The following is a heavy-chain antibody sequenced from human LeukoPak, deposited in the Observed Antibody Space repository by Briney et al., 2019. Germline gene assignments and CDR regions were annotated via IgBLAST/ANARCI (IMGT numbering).Heavy chain of an antibody. V-gene: IGHV4-34*01. CDR3: ARHWAAGDFDY. J-gene: IGHJ4*02. CDR1: GGSFSGYY. Sequence: PSETLSLTCAVYGGSFSGYYWSWIRQPPGKGLEWIGEINHSGSTNYNPSLKSRVTISVDTSKNQFSLKLSSVTATDTAVYYCARHWAAGDFDYWGQGTLVTVSS. CDR2: INHSGST. D-gene: IGHD6-13*01.